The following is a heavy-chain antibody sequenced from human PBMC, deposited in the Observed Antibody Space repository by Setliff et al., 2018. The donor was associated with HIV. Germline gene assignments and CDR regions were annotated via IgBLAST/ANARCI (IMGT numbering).Heavy chain of an antibody. CDR2: VYHSGST. Sequence: SETLSLTCTVSGYSVNSDYLWCWIRQPPGKGLEWIGSVYHSGSTNYNPSLKSRVTISVDTSKSQFSLKLNSVTAADTAVYYCASRVYYYDSNNFLREEGFDPWGQGTLVTVSS. CDR1: GYSVNSDYL. CDR3: ASRVYYYDSNNFLREEGFDP. V-gene: IGHV4-38-2*02. D-gene: IGHD3-22*01. J-gene: IGHJ5*02.